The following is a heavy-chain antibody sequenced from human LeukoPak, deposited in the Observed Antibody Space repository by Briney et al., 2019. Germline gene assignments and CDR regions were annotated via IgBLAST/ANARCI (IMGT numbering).Heavy chain of an antibody. CDR3: ARERGYDDFWSGYSSEYYFDY. J-gene: IGHJ4*02. CDR1: GYTFTTYG. CDR2: ISAYSGNT. D-gene: IGHD3-3*01. V-gene: IGHV1-18*01. Sequence: APVKVSCKTSGYTFTTYGITWVRQVPGQGLEWMGWISAYSGNTNYAQKLQGRVTMTTDTSTSTAYMELRSLRSDDTAVYYCARERGYDDFWSGYSSEYYFDYWGQGTLVTVSS.